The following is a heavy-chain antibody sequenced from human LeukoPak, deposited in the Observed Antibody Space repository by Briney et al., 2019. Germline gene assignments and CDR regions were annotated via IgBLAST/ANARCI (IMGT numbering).Heavy chain of an antibody. J-gene: IGHJ4*02. CDR1: GFTFSSYA. D-gene: IGHD3-16*02. V-gene: IGHV3-30*04. Sequence: GGSLRLSCVASGFTFSSYAMSWVRQAPGKGLEWVAVISYDGSNKYYADSVKGRFTISRDNSKNTLYLQMNSLRAEDTAVYYCARDGRYDYVWGSYRSAFYYFDYWGQGTLVTVSS. CDR2: ISYDGSNK. CDR3: ARDGRYDYVWGSYRSAFYYFDY.